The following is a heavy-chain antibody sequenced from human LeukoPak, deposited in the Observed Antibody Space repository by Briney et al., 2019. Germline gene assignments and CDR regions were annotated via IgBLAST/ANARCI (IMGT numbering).Heavy chain of an antibody. CDR2: INPNSGAT. CDR3: AREVSPWGSSFDY. J-gene: IGHJ4*02. V-gene: IGHV1-2*02. Sequence: ASVKVSCKASGYTFTGYYMHWVRQAPGQGLEWMGWINPNSGATNYAQKFQGRLTMTRDTSISTAYMELSRLRSDDTAVYYCAREVSPWGSSFDYWGQGTLVTVSS. D-gene: IGHD6-6*01. CDR1: GYTFTGYY.